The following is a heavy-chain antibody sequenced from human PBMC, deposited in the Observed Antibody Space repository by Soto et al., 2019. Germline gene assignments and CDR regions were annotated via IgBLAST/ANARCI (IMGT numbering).Heavy chain of an antibody. V-gene: IGHV1-18*01. D-gene: IGHD3-9*01. CDR2: ISAYNGNT. Sequence: ASVKVSCKASGYTFTSYGISWVRQAPGQGLEWMGWISAYNGNTNYAQKLQGRVTMTTDTSTSTAYMELRSLRSDDTAVYYCARAVPNYDILTGYYTCYFDYWGQGTLVTVSS. CDR1: GYTFTSYG. CDR3: ARAVPNYDILTGYYTCYFDY. J-gene: IGHJ4*02.